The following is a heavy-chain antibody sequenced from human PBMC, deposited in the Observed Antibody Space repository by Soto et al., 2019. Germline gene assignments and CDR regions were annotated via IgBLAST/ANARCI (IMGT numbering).Heavy chain of an antibody. V-gene: IGHV1-8*01. CDR3: ARGRGVVPAAIGYYYYYYGIDV. CDR1: GYTFTSYD. CDR2: MNPNSGNT. Sequence: GASVKVSCKASGYTFTSYDINWVRQATGQGLEWMGWMNPNSGNTGYAQKFQGRVTMTRNTSISTAYMELSSLRSEDTAVYYCARGRGVVPAAIGYYYYYYGIDVWGQGTTVTVSS. J-gene: IGHJ6*02. D-gene: IGHD2-2*01.